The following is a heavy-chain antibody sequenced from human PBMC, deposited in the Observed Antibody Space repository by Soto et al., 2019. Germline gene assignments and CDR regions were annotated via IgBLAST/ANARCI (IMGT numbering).Heavy chain of an antibody. Sequence: GASVKVSCKASGCTFTSYYMHWVRQAPGQGLEWMGIINPSGGSTSYAQKFQGRVTMTRDTSTSTVYMELSSLRSEDTAVYYCARDGRYQLPQLYYYYYGMDVWGQGTTVTVSS. CDR2: INPSGGST. V-gene: IGHV1-46*01. J-gene: IGHJ6*02. D-gene: IGHD2-2*01. CDR1: GCTFTSYY. CDR3: ARDGRYQLPQLYYYYYGMDV.